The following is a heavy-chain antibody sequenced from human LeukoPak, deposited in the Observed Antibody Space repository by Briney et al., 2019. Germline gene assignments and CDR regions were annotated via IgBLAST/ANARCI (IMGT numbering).Heavy chain of an antibody. CDR2: ISTYTGNT. CDR1: GYTFTNYG. D-gene: IGHD4-17*01. Sequence: ASVKVSCKASGYTFTNYGISWVRQAPGQGLEWMGWISTYTGNTYYAQKLQGRVTMTTDTSTSTAYMELMSLRSDDTAVYYCARAGYGDSDFDYWGQGTLVTVSS. V-gene: IGHV1-18*01. J-gene: IGHJ4*02. CDR3: ARAGYGDSDFDY.